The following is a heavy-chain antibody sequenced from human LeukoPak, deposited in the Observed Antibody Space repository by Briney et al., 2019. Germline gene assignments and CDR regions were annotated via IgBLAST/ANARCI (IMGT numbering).Heavy chain of an antibody. D-gene: IGHD6-13*01. CDR2: ITGTT. CDR3: AKAFREYGSSTYSSFDI. CDR1: GFTFSSYA. V-gene: IGHV3-23*01. Sequence: GGSLRLSCAASGFTFSSYAMSWVRQAPGKGLQWVSTITGTTHYADSVRGRFTISRDNSKNILYLQMNSLSTEDTAIYYCAKAFREYGSSTYSSFDIWGQGTMVTVSS. J-gene: IGHJ3*02.